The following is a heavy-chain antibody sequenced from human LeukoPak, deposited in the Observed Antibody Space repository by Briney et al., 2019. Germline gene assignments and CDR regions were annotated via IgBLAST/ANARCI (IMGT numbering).Heavy chain of an antibody. Sequence: SVKVSCKASGGTFSSYAISWVRQAPGQGLEWMGGIIPVFGTANYAQKFQGRVTITADESTSTAYMELSSLRSEDTAVCYCARDRVVGLGIDNAFDIWGHGTMVTVSS. D-gene: IGHD2-15*01. CDR3: ARDRVVGLGIDNAFDI. V-gene: IGHV1-69*01. J-gene: IGHJ3*02. CDR2: IIPVFGTA. CDR1: GGTFSSYA.